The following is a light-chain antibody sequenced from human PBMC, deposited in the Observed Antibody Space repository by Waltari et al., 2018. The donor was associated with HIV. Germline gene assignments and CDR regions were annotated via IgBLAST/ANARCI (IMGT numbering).Light chain of an antibody. Sequence: SNDLTQSSSVSVSPGQTARITCSGDALSKHYSNWYQHKPGQAPLLLIYKDTERPAEIPERFAGSSSGTTATLTITGVQPEDEADYYCQSADISGTHLFVFAAGTKVTVL. CDR3: QSADISGTHLFV. CDR1: ALSKHY. J-gene: IGLJ1*01. V-gene: IGLV3-25*03. CDR2: KDT.